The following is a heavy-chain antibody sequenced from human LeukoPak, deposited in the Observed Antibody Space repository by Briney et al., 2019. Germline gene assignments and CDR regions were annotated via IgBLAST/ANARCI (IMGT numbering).Heavy chain of an antibody. CDR2: ISGSGGST. Sequence: TGGSLRLSCAASGFTFSSYAMSWVRQAPGKGLEWVSAISGSGGSTYYADSVKGRFTISRDNAKNSLYLQMNSLRAEDTAVYYCARLRVYYGSGSYLHRLYYFDYWGQGTLVTVSS. CDR3: ARLRVYYGSGSYLHRLYYFDY. CDR1: GFTFSSYA. D-gene: IGHD3-10*01. J-gene: IGHJ4*02. V-gene: IGHV3-23*01.